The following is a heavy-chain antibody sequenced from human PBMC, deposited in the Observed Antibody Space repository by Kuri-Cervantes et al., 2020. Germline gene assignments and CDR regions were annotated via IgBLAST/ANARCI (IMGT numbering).Heavy chain of an antibody. Sequence: GESLKISCAASGFTFSSYSMNWVRQAPGKGLEWVSSISGSSSYIYYTVSVKGRFTISRDNAKNSLFLQMNSLRAEDTAVYYCARDRSGNVDWGQGTLVTVSS. CDR1: GFTFSSYS. CDR3: ARDRSGNVD. J-gene: IGHJ4*02. V-gene: IGHV3-21*01. CDR2: ISGSSSYI. D-gene: IGHD3-22*01.